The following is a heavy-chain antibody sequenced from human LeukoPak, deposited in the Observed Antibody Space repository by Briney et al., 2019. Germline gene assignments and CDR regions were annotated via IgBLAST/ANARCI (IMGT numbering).Heavy chain of an antibody. V-gene: IGHV5-51*01. CDR2: IYPGDSDT. D-gene: IGHD7-27*01. J-gene: IGHJ4*02. CDR1: GYSFTSYW. CDR3: ARPSGALTGGGWSFDY. Sequence: GESLKISCKGSGYSFTSYWIGWVRQMPGKGLEWMGIIYPGDSDTRYSPSFQGQVTISADKSISTAYLQWSSLKASNTAMYYCARPSGALTGGGWSFDYWGQGTLVTVSS.